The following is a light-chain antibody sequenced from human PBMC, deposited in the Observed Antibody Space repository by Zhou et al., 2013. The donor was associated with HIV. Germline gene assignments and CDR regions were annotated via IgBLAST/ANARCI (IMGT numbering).Light chain of an antibody. CDR1: SSYVVGYNY. V-gene: IGLV2-14*03. CDR2: DVS. J-gene: IGLJ1*01. Sequence: QSALTQPASVSGSPGQSITISCTGTSSYVVGYNYVSWYQQHPGKAPKFMIYDVSIRPSGVSNRFSGSKSGNTASLTISGLQAEDEADYYCSSYTNNNLDVFGTGTQVTVL. CDR3: SSYTNNNLDV.